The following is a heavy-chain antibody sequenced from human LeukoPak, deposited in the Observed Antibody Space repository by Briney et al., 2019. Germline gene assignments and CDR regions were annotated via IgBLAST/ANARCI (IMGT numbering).Heavy chain of an antibody. V-gene: IGHV1-69*05. CDR3: AGSIWFGEFNAEVVFDY. CDR1: GGTFSSYA. J-gene: IGHJ4*02. CDR2: IIPIFGTA. Sequence: SVKVSCKASGGTFSSYAISWVRQAPGQGLEWMGGIIPIFGTANYAQKFHGRVTITTHEYTSPAYMELSSLRSEDTAVYYCAGSIWFGEFNAEVVFDYWGQGTLVTVSS. D-gene: IGHD3-10*01.